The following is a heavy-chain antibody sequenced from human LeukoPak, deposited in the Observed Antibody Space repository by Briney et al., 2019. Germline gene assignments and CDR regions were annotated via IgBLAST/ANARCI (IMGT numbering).Heavy chain of an antibody. CDR2: IYYSGST. D-gene: IGHD6-13*01. V-gene: IGHV4-59*01. Sequence: PSETLSLTCTVSGGSISSYYWSWIRQPPGKGLEWIGYIYYSGSTNYNPSPKSRVTISVDTSKNQFSLKLSSVTAADTAVYYCAREDSSSWYWYGMDVWGQGTTVTVSS. CDR1: GGSISSYY. J-gene: IGHJ6*02. CDR3: AREDSSSWYWYGMDV.